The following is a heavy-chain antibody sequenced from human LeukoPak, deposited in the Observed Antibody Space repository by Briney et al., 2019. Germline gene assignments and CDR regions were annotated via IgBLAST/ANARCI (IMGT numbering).Heavy chain of an antibody. CDR2: IYYSGNT. V-gene: IGHV4-59*01. CDR1: GGSLSNYY. CDR3: ARDYGDYANWFDP. Sequence: PSETLSLTCTVSGGSLSNYYWIWIRQPPGKGLEWIGYIYYSGNTNYNPSLKSRATISVVTSKNQFSLKLNSVTAADTAVYCCARDYGDYANWFDPWGQGTLITVSS. D-gene: IGHD4-17*01. J-gene: IGHJ5*02.